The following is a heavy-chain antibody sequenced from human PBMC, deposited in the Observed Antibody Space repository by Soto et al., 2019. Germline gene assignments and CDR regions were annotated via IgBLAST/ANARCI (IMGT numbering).Heavy chain of an antibody. D-gene: IGHD5-18*01. CDR2: IYYSGST. J-gene: IGHJ4*02. V-gene: IGHV4-59*08. Sequence: SETLSLTCTVSGGSIISYYWSWIRQPPGKGLEWIGYIYYSGSTNYNPSLKSRVTISVDTSKNQFSLKLSSVTAADTAVYYCARRYGCYFDYWGQGTLVTVSS. CDR3: ARRYGCYFDY. CDR1: GGSIISYY.